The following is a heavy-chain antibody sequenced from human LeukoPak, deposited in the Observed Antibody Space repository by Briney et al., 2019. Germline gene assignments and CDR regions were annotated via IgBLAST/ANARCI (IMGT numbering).Heavy chain of an antibody. D-gene: IGHD3-10*01. Sequence: GASVKVSCKASGYTFSSYGISWVRQAPGQGLEWMGWISGYNDNTNYAQKLQGRVTITRDTSASTAYMELSSLRSEDTAVYYCARDPGVYYYGSDFLNWFDPWGQGTLVTVSS. CDR2: ISGYNDNT. V-gene: IGHV1-18*01. CDR3: ARDPGVYYYGSDFLNWFDP. J-gene: IGHJ5*02. CDR1: GYTFSSYG.